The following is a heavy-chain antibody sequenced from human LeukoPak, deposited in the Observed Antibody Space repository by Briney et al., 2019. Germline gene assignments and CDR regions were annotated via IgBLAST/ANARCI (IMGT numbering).Heavy chain of an antibody. CDR1: GGSISSGGYY. V-gene: IGHV4-31*03. CDR3: ARSTDMVRGVIGY. CDR2: IYYSGST. Sequence: PSETLSLTCTVSGGSISSGGYYWTWIRQHPGKGLEWIGYIYYSGSTYYNPSLKSRLIISIDTSKNQFSLKLSSVTAADTAVYYCARSTDMVRGVIGYWGQGTLVTVSS. D-gene: IGHD3-10*01. J-gene: IGHJ4*02.